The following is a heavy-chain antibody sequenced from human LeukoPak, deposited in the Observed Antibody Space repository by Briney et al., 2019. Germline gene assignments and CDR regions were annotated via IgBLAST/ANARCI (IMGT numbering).Heavy chain of an antibody. D-gene: IGHD2-2*01. CDR3: ARLPAYCSSTSCYYDY. CDR2: ISSASGSI. J-gene: IGHJ4*02. Sequence: GGSLRLSCVASGFTVSNNFMNWVRQAPGKGLEWVSYISSASGSIYYADSVKGRFTISRDNAKNSLFLQMNSLRAEDTAVYYCARLPAYCSSTSCYYDYWGQGTLVTVSS. V-gene: IGHV3-48*04. CDR1: GFTVSNNF.